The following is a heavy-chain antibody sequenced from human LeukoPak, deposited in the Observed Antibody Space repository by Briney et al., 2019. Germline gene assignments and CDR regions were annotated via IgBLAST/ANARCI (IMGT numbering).Heavy chain of an antibody. J-gene: IGHJ4*02. Sequence: GGSLRLSCAASGFTFTSYAIHWVRQAPGKGLEWVALISYDGSNKYYADSVKGRITISRDNSKNTLYLQMNSLRTEDTAVYYCAKDTSSIVGATFGDYWGQGTLVTVSS. D-gene: IGHD1-26*01. CDR3: AKDTSSIVGATFGDY. CDR1: GFTFTSYA. V-gene: IGHV3-30-3*01. CDR2: ISYDGSNK.